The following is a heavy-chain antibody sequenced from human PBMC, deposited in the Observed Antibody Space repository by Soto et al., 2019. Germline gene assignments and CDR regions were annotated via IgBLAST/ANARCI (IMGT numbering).Heavy chain of an antibody. V-gene: IGHV4-39*01. J-gene: IGHJ4*02. D-gene: IGHD3-9*01. CDR3: ASVNILTGYYLDQ. CDR2: IYYSGST. CDR1: VCSIIISSYY. Sequence: SETLSLTCTVSVCSIIISSYYWGWIRQPPGKGLEWIGSIYYSGSTYYNPSLKSRVTISVDTSKNQFSLKLSSVTAADTAVYYCASVNILTGYYLDQWGQGTLVTVS.